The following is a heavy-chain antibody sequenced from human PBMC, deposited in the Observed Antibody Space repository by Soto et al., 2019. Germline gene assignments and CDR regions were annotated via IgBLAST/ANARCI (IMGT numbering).Heavy chain of an antibody. Sequence: CLRLSCAASGFTFGTYGMGWVRQAPGKGPEWVSTITGGNTYYAASVKGRFTISRDNYKNTLYLQMSSLRAEDTALYYCAKDKERGGYDSDFDSWGQGTLVTVSS. V-gene: IGHV3-23*01. J-gene: IGHJ4*02. D-gene: IGHD3-3*01. CDR1: GFTFGTYG. CDR2: ITGGNT. CDR3: AKDKERGGYDSDFDS.